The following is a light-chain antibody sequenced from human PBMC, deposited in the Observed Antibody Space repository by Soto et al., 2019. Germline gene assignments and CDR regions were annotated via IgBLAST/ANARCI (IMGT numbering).Light chain of an antibody. V-gene: IGKV3-15*01. CDR3: QQYDKWPLT. CDR1: HGVLSN. CDR2: TAS. J-gene: IGKJ4*01. Sequence: EIVMTQSPGTLSVSPGERATLSCRASHGVLSNLAWYQHKPGQAPRLLIHTASTRATGIPARFSGSESGTEFTLTITSVQSEDFAVYYCQQYDKWPLTFGGGTKVDIK.